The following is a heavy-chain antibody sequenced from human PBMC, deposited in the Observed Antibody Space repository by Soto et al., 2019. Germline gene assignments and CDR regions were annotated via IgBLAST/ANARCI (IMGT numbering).Heavy chain of an antibody. CDR1: GWSFSGYY. CDR3: ARVPPLYCSGGSCTYYFDY. CDR2: INHSGST. Sequence: SETLSLTCAVYGWSFSGYYWTWIRQPPGTGLEWIGKINHSGSTNYNPSLKSRVTISVDTSKNQFSLKLSSVTAADTAVYYCARVPPLYCSGGSCTYYFDYWGQGTLVTVSS. D-gene: IGHD2-15*01. V-gene: IGHV4-34*01. J-gene: IGHJ4*02.